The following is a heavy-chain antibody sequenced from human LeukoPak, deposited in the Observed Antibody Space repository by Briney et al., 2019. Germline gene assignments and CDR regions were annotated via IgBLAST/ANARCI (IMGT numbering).Heavy chain of an antibody. CDR3: ARGPYYDILTGSKTGFDY. Sequence: SETLSLTCAVSGGSISSGGYSWSWIRQPPGRGLEWIGYIYHSGSTYYNPSLKSRVTISVDRSKNQFSLKLSSVTAADTAVYYCARGPYYDILTGSKTGFDYWGQGTLVTVSS. CDR1: GGSISSGGYS. CDR2: IYHSGST. V-gene: IGHV4-30-2*01. D-gene: IGHD3-9*01. J-gene: IGHJ4*02.